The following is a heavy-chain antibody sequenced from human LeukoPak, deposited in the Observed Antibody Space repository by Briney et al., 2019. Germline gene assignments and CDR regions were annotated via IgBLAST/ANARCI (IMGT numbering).Heavy chain of an antibody. Sequence: PGGSLRLSCGPPRFIFSHYVLHWVRQAPRKGLEWVSFIRPDGSDTSYAGSVKGRFTISRDNSKNTLYLQMNTLRPDDTAIYYCGKHDSASDYWGQGTLVTVS. CDR1: RFIFSHYV. V-gene: IGHV3-30*02. J-gene: IGHJ4*02. CDR3: GKHDSASDY. CDR2: IRPDGSDT. D-gene: IGHD1-26*01.